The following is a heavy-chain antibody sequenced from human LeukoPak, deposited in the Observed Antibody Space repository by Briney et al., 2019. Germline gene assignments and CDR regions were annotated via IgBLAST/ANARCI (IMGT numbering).Heavy chain of an antibody. CDR2: INHSGST. CDR1: GGSFSGYY. D-gene: IGHD6-13*01. CDR3: ARGAGCSSSWYNY. J-gene: IGHJ4*02. Sequence: SETLSLTCAVYGGSFSGYYWSWIRQPPGKGLEWIGEINHSGSTNYNPSLKSRVTISVDTSKNQFSLKLSSVTAADTAVYYCARGAGCSSSWYNYWGQGTLVTVSS. V-gene: IGHV4-34*01.